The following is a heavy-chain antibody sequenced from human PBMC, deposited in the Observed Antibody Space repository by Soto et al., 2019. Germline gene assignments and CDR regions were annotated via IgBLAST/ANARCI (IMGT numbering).Heavy chain of an antibody. CDR1: GFTFSSYA. CDR2: ISGSGGST. D-gene: IGHD3-16*02. Sequence: EVQLLESGGGLVQPGGSLRLSCAASGFTFSSYAMSWVRQAPGKGLEWVSAISGSGGSTYYADSVKGRFTISRDNSKNTLYLQMNSLRAEDTAVYYCAKGMITLGGVIVPARAFDIWGQGTMVTVSS. CDR3: AKGMITLGGVIVPARAFDI. J-gene: IGHJ3*02. V-gene: IGHV3-23*01.